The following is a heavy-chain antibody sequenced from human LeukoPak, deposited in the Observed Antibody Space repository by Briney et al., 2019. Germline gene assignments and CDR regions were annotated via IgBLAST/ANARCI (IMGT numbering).Heavy chain of an antibody. V-gene: IGHV3-30*18. CDR2: ISYDGSNK. D-gene: IGHD2-15*01. CDR3: AKDQGEDCSGGSCYAYYVDY. J-gene: IGHJ4*02. CDR1: GFTFSSYG. Sequence: GRSLRHSCAASGFTFSSYGMHWVRQAPGKGLEWVAVISYDGSNKYYADSVKGRFTISRDNSKNTLYLQMNSLRAEDTAVYYCAKDQGEDCSGGSCYAYYVDYWGQGTLVTVSS.